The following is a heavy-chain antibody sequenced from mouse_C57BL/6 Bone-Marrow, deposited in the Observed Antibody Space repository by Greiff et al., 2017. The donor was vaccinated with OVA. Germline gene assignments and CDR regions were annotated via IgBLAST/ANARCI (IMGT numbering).Heavy chain of an antibody. Sequence: QVQLKQPGAELVRPGSSVKLSCKASGYTFTSYWMDWVKQRPGQGLEWIGNIYPSDSETHYNQKFKDKATLTVDKSSSTAYMQLSSLTSEDSAVYYCARWDSSGYSFDYWGQGTTLTVSS. CDR2: IYPSDSET. CDR3: ARWDSSGYSFDY. CDR1: GYTFTSYW. V-gene: IGHV1-61*01. D-gene: IGHD3-2*02. J-gene: IGHJ2*01.